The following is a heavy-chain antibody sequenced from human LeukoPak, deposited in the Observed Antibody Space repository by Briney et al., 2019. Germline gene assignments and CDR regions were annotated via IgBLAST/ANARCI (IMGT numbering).Heavy chain of an antibody. Sequence: GGPLRLSCAASGFTFTNYAMNWVRQAPGKGLEWVSSISSSSSYIYYADSVKGRFTISRDNAKNSLYLQMNSLRAEDTAVYYCARGPRIAATGNWGQGTLVTVSS. CDR3: ARGPRIAATGN. D-gene: IGHD6-13*01. J-gene: IGHJ4*02. CDR1: GFTFTNYA. CDR2: ISSSSSYI. V-gene: IGHV3-21*01.